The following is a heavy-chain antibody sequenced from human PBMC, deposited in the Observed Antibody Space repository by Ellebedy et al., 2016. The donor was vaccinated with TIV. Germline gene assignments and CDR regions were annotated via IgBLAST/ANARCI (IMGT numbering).Heavy chain of an antibody. CDR3: AMTSRYAYSSSCDY. V-gene: IGHV1-18*01. CDR2: VSGYNGNT. D-gene: IGHD6-13*01. Sequence: AASVKVSCKASGYTFMSYSIAWVRQAPGQGLEWMGWVSGYNGNTNYAQKVQGRVTMTTDTSTNTAYMVLRSLTSDDTAVYVCAMTSRYAYSSSCDYWGQGTLVTVSS. J-gene: IGHJ4*02. CDR1: GYTFMSYS.